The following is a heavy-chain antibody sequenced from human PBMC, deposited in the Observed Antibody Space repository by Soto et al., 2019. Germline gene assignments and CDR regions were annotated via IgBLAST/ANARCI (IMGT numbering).Heavy chain of an antibody. J-gene: IGHJ6*02. Sequence: QVQLQESGPGLVKPSGTLSLTCAVSGGSISSSNWWSLVRQPPGKGLEWIGEIYHSGSTNYNPSLKTRVTISVDKSKNHFSLKLSSVTAADAAVYYCARDQATVTTRAYSYYGMDVWGQGTTVTVSS. CDR3: ARDQATVTTRAYSYYGMDV. CDR1: GGSISSSNW. CDR2: IYHSGST. V-gene: IGHV4-4*02. D-gene: IGHD4-4*01.